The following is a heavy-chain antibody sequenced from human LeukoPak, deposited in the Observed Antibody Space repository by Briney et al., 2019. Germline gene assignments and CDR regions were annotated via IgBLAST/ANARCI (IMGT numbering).Heavy chain of an antibody. CDR3: GAASGDCSGGSCAGY. J-gene: IGHJ4*02. V-gene: IGHV1-69*05. Sequence: SVKVSCKASGGTFSSYAISWVRQAPRQGLEWMGRIIPIFGTANYEQKFQGRVTNTTNESTSPAYIELSSLRSEDTAVYYCGAASGDCSGGSCAGYWGQGTLVTVSS. D-gene: IGHD2-15*01. CDR1: GGTFSSYA. CDR2: IIPIFGTA.